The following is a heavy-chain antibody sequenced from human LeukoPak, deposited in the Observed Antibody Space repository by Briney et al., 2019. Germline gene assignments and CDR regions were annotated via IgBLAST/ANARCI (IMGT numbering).Heavy chain of an antibody. CDR2: IKPDSGQT. V-gene: IGHV1-2*02. D-gene: IGHD2-2*01. Sequence: GASVKVSCKASGYVFASHWVHWFRQAPGQGLAWVGFIKPDSGQTGLAQSLQGRVTLTRDTSISTVYMELNGLTSDDTAVYFCARDYPHQRFDIWGQGTLVTVSS. CDR1: GYVFASHW. CDR3: ARDYPHQRFDI. J-gene: IGHJ4*02.